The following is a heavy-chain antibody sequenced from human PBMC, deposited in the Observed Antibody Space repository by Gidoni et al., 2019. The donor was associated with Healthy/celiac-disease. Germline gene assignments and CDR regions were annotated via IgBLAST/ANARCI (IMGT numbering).Heavy chain of an antibody. Sequence: EVQLVESGGGLVQPGGSLSLSRAASGFTFSSDEMNWGRQAPGRGLGGVSYISSSGRTIYYADSVKGRFTISRDNAKNSLYLQMNSLRAEDTAVYYCASAKEAVAGTAFDYWGQGTLVTVSS. CDR1: GFTFSSDE. CDR3: ASAKEAVAGTAFDY. V-gene: IGHV3-48*03. D-gene: IGHD6-19*01. J-gene: IGHJ4*02. CDR2: ISSSGRTI.